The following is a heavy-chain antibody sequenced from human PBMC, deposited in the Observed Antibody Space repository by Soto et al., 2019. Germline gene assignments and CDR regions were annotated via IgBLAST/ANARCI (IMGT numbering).Heavy chain of an antibody. CDR1: GFSLSTSGVG. CDR3: AHGGDCFDY. Sequence: QITLKDSGTTLVKPTQTLTLTCTFSGFSLSTSGVGVGWIRQPPGKALEWLALIYWDDDKRYGPSLKSRLTITKNTSKKQVVLTMTNMDPVDTATYYCAHGGDCFDYWGQGTQVTVSS. D-gene: IGHD4-17*01. V-gene: IGHV2-5*05. J-gene: IGHJ4*02. CDR2: IYWDDDK.